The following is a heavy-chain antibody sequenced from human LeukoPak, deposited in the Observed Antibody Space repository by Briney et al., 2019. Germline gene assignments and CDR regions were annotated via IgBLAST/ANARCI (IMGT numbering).Heavy chain of an antibody. CDR2: ISGSGGST. Sequence: GGSLRLSCATSGFIFSTYALSWVRQAPGKGLEWASSISGSGGSTYHADSVKGGFTISRDSSKNTLYLQMNSLRAEDTAIYYCARVIRAAPGKGYFDYWGQGTLVTVSS. CDR1: GFIFSTYA. CDR3: ARVIRAAPGKGYFDY. D-gene: IGHD6-13*01. V-gene: IGHV3-23*01. J-gene: IGHJ4*02.